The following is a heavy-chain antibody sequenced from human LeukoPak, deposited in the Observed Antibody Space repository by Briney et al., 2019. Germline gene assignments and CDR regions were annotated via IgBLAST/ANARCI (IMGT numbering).Heavy chain of an antibody. CDR2: INHSGST. Sequence: PSETLSLTCAAYGGSFSGYYWSWIRQPPGKGLEWIGEINHSGSTNYNPSLKSRVTISVDTSKNQFSLKLSSVTAADTAVYYCASRYCSGGSCYSRSFGYWGQGTLVTVSS. CDR1: GGSFSGYY. CDR3: ASRYCSGGSCYSRSFGY. V-gene: IGHV4-34*01. D-gene: IGHD2-15*01. J-gene: IGHJ4*02.